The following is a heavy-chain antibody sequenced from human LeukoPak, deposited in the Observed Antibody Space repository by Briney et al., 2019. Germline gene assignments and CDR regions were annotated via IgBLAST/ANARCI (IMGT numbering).Heavy chain of an antibody. CDR3: ARLGYCSGGSCYNSNWFDP. Sequence: SSETLSLTCTVSGGSISSSSYYWGWIRQPPGKGLEWIGSIYYSGSTYYNPSLKSRVTISVDTSKNQFSLKLSSVTAADTAVYYCARLGYCSGGSCYNSNWFDPWGQGTLVTVSS. J-gene: IGHJ5*02. CDR2: IYYSGST. V-gene: IGHV4-39*01. D-gene: IGHD2-15*01. CDR1: GGSISSSSYY.